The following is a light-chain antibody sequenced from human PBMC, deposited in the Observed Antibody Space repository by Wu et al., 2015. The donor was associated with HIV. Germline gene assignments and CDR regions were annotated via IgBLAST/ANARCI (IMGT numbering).Light chain of an antibody. CDR2: DSS. CDR1: QSISSN. Sequence: EIVMTQLPATLSVSPGHGATLSCRASQSISSNLAWYQQTPGQAPRLLISDSSTRAAGIPARFSGGGSGTEFTLTISNMQSEDFAVYYCQQYNDWPRTFGPGTKVEVK. V-gene: IGKV3-15*01. CDR3: QQYNDWPRT. J-gene: IGKJ1*01.